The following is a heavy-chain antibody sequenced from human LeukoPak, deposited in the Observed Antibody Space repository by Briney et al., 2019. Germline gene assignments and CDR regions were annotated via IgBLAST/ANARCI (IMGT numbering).Heavy chain of an antibody. Sequence: GSLRRSCAASGFTFSSYSMNWVRQAPGKGLEWVSYISSSSSTIYYADSVKGRFTISRDNAKNSLYLQMNSLRDEDTAVYYCARDYDILTGYRFDYWGQGTLVTVSS. CDR2: ISSSSSTI. CDR3: ARDYDILTGYRFDY. V-gene: IGHV3-48*02. CDR1: GFTFSSYS. D-gene: IGHD3-9*01. J-gene: IGHJ4*02.